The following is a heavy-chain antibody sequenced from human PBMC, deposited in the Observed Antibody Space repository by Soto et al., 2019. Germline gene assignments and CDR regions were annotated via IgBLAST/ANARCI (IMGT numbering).Heavy chain of an antibody. CDR2: ISYSGST. D-gene: IGHD3-10*01. Sequence: PSETLSLTCTVSGGSISSGEYYWTWIRQPPGKGLEWIGYISYSGSTHYSPSLKSRVSITVDTSKNQFSLNLASVSAEDTAVYYCARQGFGVLHGRVDVWGQGTTVTVSS. CDR1: GGSISSGEYY. J-gene: IGHJ6*02. CDR3: ARQGFGVLHGRVDV. V-gene: IGHV4-30-4*01.